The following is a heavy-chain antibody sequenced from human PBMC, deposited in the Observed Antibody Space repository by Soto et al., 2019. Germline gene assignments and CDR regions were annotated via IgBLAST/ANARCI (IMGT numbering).Heavy chain of an antibody. J-gene: IGHJ5*02. D-gene: IGHD3-10*01. Sequence: PSETLSLTCTVSGGSISSGGYYWSWIRQHPGKGLEWIGYIYYSGSTYYNPYLKSRLTISVDTSKNQFSLKLSTVTAAETAVNYCARGRYYNGGWFDPWGQGTLVTVSS. CDR1: GGSISSGGYY. V-gene: IGHV4-31*03. CDR3: ARGRYYNGGWFDP. CDR2: IYYSGST.